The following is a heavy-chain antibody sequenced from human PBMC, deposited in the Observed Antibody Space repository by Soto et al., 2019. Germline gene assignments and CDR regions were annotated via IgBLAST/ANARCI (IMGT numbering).Heavy chain of an antibody. Sequence: EAQLVESGGGLVQPGGSLRVSCAVSGFTFSEYWMSWVRQAPGKGLEWVAKIKQVGSEKDYVDSVKGRFTISRDNANNSLYLHMYNLRVEDTAIYYCARGGRDAYDWFDPWGQGTLVTVSS. CDR1: GFTFSEYW. J-gene: IGHJ5*02. CDR3: ARGGRDAYDWFDP. CDR2: IKQVGSEK. V-gene: IGHV3-7*01. D-gene: IGHD3-16*01.